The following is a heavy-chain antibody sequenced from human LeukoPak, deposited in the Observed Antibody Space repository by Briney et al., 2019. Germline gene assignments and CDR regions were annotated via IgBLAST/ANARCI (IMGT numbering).Heavy chain of an antibody. CDR3: AKHFSVTSKSFDY. CDR2: IYYSGST. J-gene: IGHJ4*02. CDR1: GGSISSYY. Sequence: PSETLSLTCTVSGGSISSYYWSWIRQPPGKGLEWIGYIYYSGSTNYNPSLKSRVTISVDTSKNQFSLKLSSVTAADTAIYYCAKHFSVTSKSFDYWGQGTLVTVSS. V-gene: IGHV4-59*08. D-gene: IGHD4-17*01.